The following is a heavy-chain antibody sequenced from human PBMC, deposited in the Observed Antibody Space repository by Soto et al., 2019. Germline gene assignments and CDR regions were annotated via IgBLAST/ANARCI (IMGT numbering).Heavy chain of an antibody. CDR2: IKEDGSDK. V-gene: IGHV3-7*01. CDR3: ARGRSTDY. CDR1: GFTFEKYW. Sequence: DVQLLESGGALVQPGGSLRLSCAASGFTFEKYWMTWARQAPGKGLELVANIKEDGSDKTYVDSVKGRFTVSRDNTKDFLFLQMNSLRDDDTAVYYCARGRSTDYWGQGTLVIVSS. J-gene: IGHJ4*02.